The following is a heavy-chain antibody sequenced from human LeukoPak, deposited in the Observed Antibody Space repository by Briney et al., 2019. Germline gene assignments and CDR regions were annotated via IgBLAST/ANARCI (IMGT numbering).Heavy chain of an antibody. Sequence: GGSLRLSCAVSGITLSNYGMSWVRQAPGEGLEWVAGRDSGGSTNYADSVKGRFTISRDNAKNTLYLQMNSLRAEDTAVYFCAKRGVVIRVILVGFHKQAYYFDSWGQGALVTVSS. V-gene: IGHV3-23*01. D-gene: IGHD3-10*01. J-gene: IGHJ4*02. CDR1: GITLSNYG. CDR2: RDSGGST. CDR3: AKRGVVIRVILVGFHKQAYYFDS.